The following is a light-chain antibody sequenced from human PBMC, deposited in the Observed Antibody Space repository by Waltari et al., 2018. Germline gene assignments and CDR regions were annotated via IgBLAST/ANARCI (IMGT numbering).Light chain of an antibody. J-gene: IGLJ2*01. CDR3: QVWDRDTDHRV. Sequence: SYVLTQPPSVSVAPGQTARIPCGGNNIGDKNVHWYQHKPGQAPMVVIYFGHDRPSGIPERFAGSNSGNTATLTISTVEAEDEADYYCQVWDRDTDHRVFGGGTKLTVL. CDR2: FGH. V-gene: IGLV3-21*04. CDR1: NIGDKN.